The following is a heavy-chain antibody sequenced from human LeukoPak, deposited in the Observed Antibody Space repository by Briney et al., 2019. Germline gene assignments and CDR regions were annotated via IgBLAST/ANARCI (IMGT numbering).Heavy chain of an antibody. D-gene: IGHD6-13*01. Sequence: GGSLRLSCAASGFTFRSYEMNWGRQAPGKGLEWVSYISSSGSTIYYAEFVKGRFTISRDNAKNSLYLQMNSLRAEDTAVYYCATHLEWGAAFDYWGQGTLVTVSS. CDR3: ATHLEWGAAFDY. J-gene: IGHJ4*02. CDR1: GFTFRSYE. CDR2: ISSSGSTI. V-gene: IGHV3-48*03.